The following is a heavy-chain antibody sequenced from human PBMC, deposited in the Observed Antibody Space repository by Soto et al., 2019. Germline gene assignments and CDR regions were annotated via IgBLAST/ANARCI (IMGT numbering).Heavy chain of an antibody. Sequence: SETLSLTCSVSGGSISSGGYYWSWIRQHPGKGLEWIGYIYYSGSTYYNPSLKSRVTISVDTSKNQFSLKLSSVTAADTAVYYCARGYNWNYVLGNWFDPWGQGTLVTVSS. CDR2: IYYSGST. CDR3: ARGYNWNYVLGNWFDP. CDR1: GGSISSGGYY. D-gene: IGHD1-7*01. J-gene: IGHJ5*02. V-gene: IGHV4-31*03.